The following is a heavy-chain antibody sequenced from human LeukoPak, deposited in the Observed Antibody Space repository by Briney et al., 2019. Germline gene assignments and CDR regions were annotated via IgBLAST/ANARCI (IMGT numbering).Heavy chain of an antibody. CDR2: ISGSGGST. J-gene: IGHJ4*02. CDR3: ARAQSCGGDCYSPFYFDY. CDR1: GFTFSSYA. D-gene: IGHD2-21*02. Sequence: GGSLRLSCAASGFTFSSYAMSWVRQAPGKGLEWVSAISGSGGSTYYADSVKGRFTISRDNSKNTLYLQMNSLRAEDTAVYYCARAQSCGGDCYSPFYFDYWGQGTLVTVSS. V-gene: IGHV3-23*01.